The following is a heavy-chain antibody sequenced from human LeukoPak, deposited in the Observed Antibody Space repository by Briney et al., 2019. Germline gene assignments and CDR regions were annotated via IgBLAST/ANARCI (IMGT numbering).Heavy chain of an antibody. J-gene: IGHJ4*02. Sequence: SSVKVSCKASGGTFSSYAISWVRQAPGQGLEWMGRIIPIFGTANYAQKFQGRVTITTDESTSTAYMELSSLRSEDTAVYYCARDEPYYYDSSGYPDQYDYWGQGTLVTVSS. CDR1: GGTFSSYA. CDR2: IIPIFGTA. CDR3: ARDEPYYYDSSGYPDQYDY. V-gene: IGHV1-69*05. D-gene: IGHD3-22*01.